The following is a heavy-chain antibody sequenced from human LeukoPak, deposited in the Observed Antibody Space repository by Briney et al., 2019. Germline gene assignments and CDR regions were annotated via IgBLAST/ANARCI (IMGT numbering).Heavy chain of an antibody. CDR1: GGTFSSYA. Sequence: SVKVSCKASGGTFSSYAISWVRQAPGQGLEWMGRITPIFGTANYAQKFQGRVTITTDESTSTAYMELSSLRSEDTAVYYCARSSYSSSPVNYWGQGTLVTVSS. V-gene: IGHV1-69*05. D-gene: IGHD6-6*01. CDR2: ITPIFGTA. J-gene: IGHJ4*02. CDR3: ARSSYSSSPVNY.